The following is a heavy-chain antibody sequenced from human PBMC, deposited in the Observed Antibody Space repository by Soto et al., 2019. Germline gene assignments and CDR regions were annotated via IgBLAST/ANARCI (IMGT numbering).Heavy chain of an antibody. Sequence: SETLSLTCAVYGGSFSGYYWSWIRQPRVDGLEWIGEINHSGSTNYNPSLKSRVTISVDTSKNQFSLKLSSVTAADTDVYYCARGRGPVVVPAAISSTFDYWGQGTLVTVSS. CDR1: GGSFSGYY. CDR3: ARGRGPVVVPAAISSTFDY. J-gene: IGHJ4*02. D-gene: IGHD2-2*02. V-gene: IGHV4-34*01. CDR2: INHSGST.